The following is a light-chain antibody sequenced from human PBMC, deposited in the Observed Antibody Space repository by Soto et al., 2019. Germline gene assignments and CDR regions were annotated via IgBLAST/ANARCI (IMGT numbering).Light chain of an antibody. CDR2: ASS. V-gene: IGKV1-39*01. CDR1: QSISSY. Sequence: DIQMTQSPSSLSASLGDRVTITCLVSQSISSYLNWYQHKPGKAPKLLIYASSSLQSGVPSRFSGSGSGTDFAHTISSLQPEDFATYYCQQSYSTPLFTFGPGTKVDIK. CDR3: QQSYSTPLFT. J-gene: IGKJ3*01.